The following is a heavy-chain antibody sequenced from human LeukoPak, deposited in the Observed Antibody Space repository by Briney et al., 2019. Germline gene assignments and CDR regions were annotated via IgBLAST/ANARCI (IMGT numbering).Heavy chain of an antibody. D-gene: IGHD2-15*01. Sequence: PGGSLRLSCAASGFTFSSYAMTWVRQAPGKGLEWVSTISGSGGNTYYADSVKGRFTISRDNTKNTLFLQMNSLRAEDTAVHYCAKARGASDSSPDYWGQGTPVTVSS. CDR2: ISGSGGNT. J-gene: IGHJ4*02. CDR1: GFTFSSYA. CDR3: AKARGASDSSPDY. V-gene: IGHV3-23*01.